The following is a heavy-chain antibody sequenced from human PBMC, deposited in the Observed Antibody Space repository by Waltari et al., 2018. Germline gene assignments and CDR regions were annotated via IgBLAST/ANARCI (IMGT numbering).Heavy chain of an antibody. CDR2: VDPEDGET. Sequence: EVHLVQSGAEGKKPGATVKIPCKASGYTFTDYYIRWGLQAPGNGLEWRGRVDPEDGETIYAEKFQGRVTMTADTATDTAYMEMSSLRCEDTAVYYCAKSLEGGVYWGQGTLVTVSS. D-gene: IGHD1-26*01. CDR1: GYTFTDYY. CDR3: AKSLEGGVY. J-gene: IGHJ4*02. V-gene: IGHV1-69-2*01.